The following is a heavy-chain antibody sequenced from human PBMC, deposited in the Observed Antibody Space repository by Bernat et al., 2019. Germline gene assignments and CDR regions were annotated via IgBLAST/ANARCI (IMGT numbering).Heavy chain of an antibody. CDR3: ARDGKADFWSGGFDY. D-gene: IGHD3-3*01. Sequence: EVQLVESGGGLVKPGGSLRLSCAASGFTFSSYSMNWVRQAPGKGLEWVSYISSSSSYIYYADSVKGRFTISRDNAKNSLYLQMNSLRAEDTAVYYCARDGKADFWSGGFDYWGQGTLVTVSS. V-gene: IGHV3-21*05. CDR2: ISSSSSYI. J-gene: IGHJ4*02. CDR1: GFTFSSYS.